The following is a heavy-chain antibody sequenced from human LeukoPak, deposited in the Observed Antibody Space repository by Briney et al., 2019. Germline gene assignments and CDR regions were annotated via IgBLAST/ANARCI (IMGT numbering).Heavy chain of an antibody. CDR1: GFTFDDYA. D-gene: IGHD1-26*01. Sequence: PGGSLRLSCAASGFTFDDYAMHWVRQAPGKGLEWVSGISWNSGSIGYADSVKGRFTISRDNAKNSLYLQMNSLRAEDTAVYYCARDGVVGATTVNWFDPWGQGTLVTVSS. V-gene: IGHV3-9*01. CDR3: ARDGVVGATTVNWFDP. CDR2: ISWNSGSI. J-gene: IGHJ5*02.